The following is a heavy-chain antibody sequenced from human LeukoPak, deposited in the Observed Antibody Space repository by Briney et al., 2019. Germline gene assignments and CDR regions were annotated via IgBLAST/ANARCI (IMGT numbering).Heavy chain of an antibody. J-gene: IGHJ4*02. CDR1: GFTFSSYS. CDR2: ISSSSSYI. Sequence: GGSLRLSCAASGFTFSSYSMNWVRQAPGKGLEWVSSISSSSSYIYYADSVKGRFTISRDNAKNSLYLQMNSLRAEDTAVYYCARDLFSSSSDGEYFFDYWGQGTLVTVSS. V-gene: IGHV3-21*01. D-gene: IGHD6-6*01. CDR3: ARDLFSSSSDGEYFFDY.